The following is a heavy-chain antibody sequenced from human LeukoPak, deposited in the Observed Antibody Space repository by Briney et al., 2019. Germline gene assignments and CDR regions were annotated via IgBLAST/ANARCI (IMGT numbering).Heavy chain of an antibody. J-gene: IGHJ3*02. Sequence: EGSLRLSCAASGFTFSSYEMNWVRQAPGKGLEWVSYISSSGSTIYYADSVKGRFTISRDNAKNSLYLQMNSLRAEDTAVYYCARERQGRDILTGYDAFDIWGQGTMVTVSS. CDR2: ISSSGSTI. D-gene: IGHD3-9*01. V-gene: IGHV3-48*03. CDR1: GFTFSSYE. CDR3: ARERQGRDILTGYDAFDI.